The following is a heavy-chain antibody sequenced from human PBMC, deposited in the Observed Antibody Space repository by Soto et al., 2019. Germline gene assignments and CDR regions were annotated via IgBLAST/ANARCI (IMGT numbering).Heavy chain of an antibody. J-gene: IGHJ3*02. V-gene: IGHV3-30-3*01. D-gene: IGHD2-21*02. CDR1: GFTFSSYA. CDR3: ARDQYLAYCGGDCLNAFDI. Sequence: GSLRLSCAASGFTFSSYAMHWVRQAPGKGLEWVAVISYDGSNKYYADSVKGRFTISRDNSKNTLYLQMNSLRAEDTAVYYCARDQYLAYCGGDCLNAFDIWGQGTMVTVSS. CDR2: ISYDGSNK.